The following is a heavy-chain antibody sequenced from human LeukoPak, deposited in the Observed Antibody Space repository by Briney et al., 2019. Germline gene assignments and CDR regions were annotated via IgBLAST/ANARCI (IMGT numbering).Heavy chain of an antibody. D-gene: IGHD3-10*01. V-gene: IGHV4-61*02. CDR1: GGSISSGSYY. CDR2: IYTSGST. Sequence: SETLSLTCTVSGGSISSGSYYWSWIRQPAGKGLEWIGRIYTSGSTNYNPSLKSRVTISVDTSKNQFSLKLSSVTAADTAVYYCGREGGGHYYGSGSYRGYYMDVWGKGTTVTVSS. CDR3: GREGGGHYYGSGSYRGYYMDV. J-gene: IGHJ6*03.